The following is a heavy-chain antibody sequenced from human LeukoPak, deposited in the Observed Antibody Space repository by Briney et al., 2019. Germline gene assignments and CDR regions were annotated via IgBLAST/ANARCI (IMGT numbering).Heavy chain of an antibody. CDR3: AGIAARSRSSGLDY. D-gene: IGHD6-6*01. V-gene: IGHV3-23*01. CDR1: GFTFSSYA. Sequence: GGSLRLSCAASGFTFSSYAMSWVRQAPGKGLEWVSVISGSGGSTYYADSVKGRFTISRDNSKNTLYLQMNSLRAEDTAVYYCAGIAARSRSSGLDYWGQGTLVTVSS. CDR2: ISGSGGST. J-gene: IGHJ4*02.